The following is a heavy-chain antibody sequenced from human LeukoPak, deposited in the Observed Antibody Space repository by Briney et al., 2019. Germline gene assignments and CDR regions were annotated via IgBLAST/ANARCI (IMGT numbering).Heavy chain of an antibody. D-gene: IGHD2-15*01. CDR1: GYTFTSYG. Sequence: ASVKVSCKASGYTFTSYGISWVRQAPGQRLEWMGWISAYNGNTNYAQKLQGRVTMTTDTSTSTAYMELRSLRSDDTAVYYCARGYCSGGSCYHPYYCYMDVWGKGTTVTVSS. CDR3: ARGYCSGGSCYHPYYCYMDV. CDR2: ISAYNGNT. J-gene: IGHJ6*03. V-gene: IGHV1-18*01.